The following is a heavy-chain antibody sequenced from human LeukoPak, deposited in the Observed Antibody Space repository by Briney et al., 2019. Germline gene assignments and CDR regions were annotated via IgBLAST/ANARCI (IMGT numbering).Heavy chain of an antibody. CDR1: GFTFSSYA. J-gene: IGHJ4*02. D-gene: IGHD2-2*01. CDR3: AKGIRSSTSCYGGY. CDR2: ISGSGGST. Sequence: GGSLRLSCAASGFTFSSYAMSWVRQAPGKGLEWVSAISGSGGSTYYADSVKGRFTISRDNSKNTLYLQMNSLRAEDTAVYYCAKGIRSSTSCYGGYWGQGTLVTVSS. V-gene: IGHV3-23*01.